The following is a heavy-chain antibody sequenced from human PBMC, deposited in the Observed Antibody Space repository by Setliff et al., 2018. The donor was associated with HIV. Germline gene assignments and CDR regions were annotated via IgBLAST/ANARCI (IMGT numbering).Heavy chain of an antibody. V-gene: IGHV3-48*03. J-gene: IGHJ3*02. CDR1: GFTFSSYE. CDR3: ARVLNTYTGDAFDI. D-gene: IGHD2-2*02. Sequence: HPGGSLRLSCAASGFTFSSYEMNWVRQAPGKGLEWVSYISSSGSTIYYADSVKGRFTISRDNAKNSLYLQMNSLRAEDTAVYSCARVLNTYTGDAFDIWGQGTMVTVSS. CDR2: ISSSGSTI.